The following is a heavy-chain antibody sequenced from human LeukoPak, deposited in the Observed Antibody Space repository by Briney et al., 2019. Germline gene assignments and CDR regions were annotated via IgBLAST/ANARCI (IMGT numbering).Heavy chain of an antibody. CDR3: ARQIASAGTAGFDF. CDR1: GGSISSYY. V-gene: IGHV4-4*07. J-gene: IGHJ4*02. Sequence: SETLSLTCTVSGGSISSYYWSWIRQPAGKGLEWIGRIYSTGSTNYNLSLKSRVTMSVGTSKNQFSLRLRSVTAADTAVYYCARQIASAGTAGFDFWGQGALVTVSS. CDR2: IYSTGST. D-gene: IGHD6-13*01.